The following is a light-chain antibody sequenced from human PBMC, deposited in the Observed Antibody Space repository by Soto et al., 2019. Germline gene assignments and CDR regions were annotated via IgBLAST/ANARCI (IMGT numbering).Light chain of an antibody. V-gene: IGKV2-28*01. Sequence: DIVMTQSPLSLPVIPGEPASISCRSSGDLQRSHGYSYLDWYLQKPGQSPQLLIYLGSNRASGVPDRFSGSGSGTDFTLKISRVEAEDVGVYYCMQVPQTPYTFGQGTRLEIK. CDR1: GDLQRSHGYSY. J-gene: IGKJ2*01. CDR2: LGS. CDR3: MQVPQTPYT.